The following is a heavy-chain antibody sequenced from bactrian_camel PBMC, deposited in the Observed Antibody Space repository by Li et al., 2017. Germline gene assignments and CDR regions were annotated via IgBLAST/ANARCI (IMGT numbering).Heavy chain of an antibody. CDR3: AADTRRTIGYTSVYGANRPGY. J-gene: IGHJ4*01. CDR1: GLGDRRAC. CDR2: IYTGDETT. D-gene: IGHD2*01. Sequence: VQLVESGGGSVHSGESLRLSCVVSGLGDRRACMGWFRLVTGKEREGVAAIYTGDETTYYADSVKGRFTISQDNAKNTVYLRMNSLKPQDTAMYYCAADTRRTIGYTSVYGANRPGYWGQGTQVTVS. V-gene: IGHV3S40*01.